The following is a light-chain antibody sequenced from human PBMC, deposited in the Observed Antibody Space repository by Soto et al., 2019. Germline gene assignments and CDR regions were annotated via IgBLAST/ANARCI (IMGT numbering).Light chain of an antibody. J-gene: IGKJ4*01. V-gene: IGKV3-20*01. Sequence: EIVLTQSPGTLSLSPGERATLSCRASQSVSSSYLAWYQQKPGQAPRPLIYGASSRVTGIPDRFSGSGSGTDLTLTISRLEAEDFAVYYCQQYGSSPLTFGRGTKVEIK. CDR1: QSVSSSY. CDR2: GAS. CDR3: QQYGSSPLT.